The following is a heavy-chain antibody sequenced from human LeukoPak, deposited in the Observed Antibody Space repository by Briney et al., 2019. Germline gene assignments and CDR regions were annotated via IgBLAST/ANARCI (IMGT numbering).Heavy chain of an antibody. CDR2: ISSSGSTI. Sequence: SGGSLRLSCAASGFTFSSYEMNWVRQAPGKGLEWVSYISSSGSTIYYADSVKGRFTISRDNAKNSLYLQMNSLRAEDTAVYYCARDLRAVWGSYNERYFDYWGQGTLVTVSS. J-gene: IGHJ4*02. D-gene: IGHD3-16*01. CDR1: GFTFSSYE. V-gene: IGHV3-48*03. CDR3: ARDLRAVWGSYNERYFDY.